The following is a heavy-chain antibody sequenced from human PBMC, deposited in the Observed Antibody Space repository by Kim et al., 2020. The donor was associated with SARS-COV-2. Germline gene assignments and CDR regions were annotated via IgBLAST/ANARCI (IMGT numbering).Heavy chain of an antibody. V-gene: IGHV5-51*01. CDR3: ARQAVAVAAPGVGNYDY. D-gene: IGHD6-19*01. CDR1: GYSFTSYW. CDR2: IYPGDSDT. J-gene: IGHJ4*02. Sequence: GESLKISCKGSGYSFTSYWIGWVRQMPGKGLEWMGIIYPGDSDTRYSPSFQGQVTISADKSISTAYLQWSSLKASDTAMYYCARQAVAVAAPGVGNYDYWGQGTLVTVSS.